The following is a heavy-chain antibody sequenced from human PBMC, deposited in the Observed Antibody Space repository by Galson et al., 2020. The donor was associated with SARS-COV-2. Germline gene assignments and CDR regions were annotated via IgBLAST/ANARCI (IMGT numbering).Heavy chain of an antibody. CDR2: IDPSDSYT. V-gene: IGHV5-10-1*01. CDR3: AGGRIRLDV. Sequence: KIGASLKISCQGSGYSFTSYWISWVRQMPGKGLEWMGRIDPSDSYTNYSPSFQGHVTISADKSISTAYLQWSSLKASDTAMYYCAGGRIRLDVCGQGTTVTVSS. J-gene: IGHJ6*02. D-gene: IGHD2-15*01. CDR1: GYSFTSYW.